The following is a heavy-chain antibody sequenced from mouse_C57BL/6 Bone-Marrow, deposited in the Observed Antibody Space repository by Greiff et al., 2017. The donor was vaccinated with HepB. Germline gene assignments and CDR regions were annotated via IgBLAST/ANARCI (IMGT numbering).Heavy chain of an antibody. CDR3: ARKGYSGYVWVAY. V-gene: IGHV2-2*01. CDR2: IWSGGST. CDR1: GFSLTSYG. Sequence: QVQLQQSGPGLVQPSQSLSITCTVSGFSLTSYGVHWVRQSPGKGLEWLGVIWSGGSTDYNAAFISRLSISKDNSKSQVFFKMNSLQADDTAIYYCARKGYSGYVWVAYWGQGTLVTVSA. D-gene: IGHD1-1*01. J-gene: IGHJ3*01.